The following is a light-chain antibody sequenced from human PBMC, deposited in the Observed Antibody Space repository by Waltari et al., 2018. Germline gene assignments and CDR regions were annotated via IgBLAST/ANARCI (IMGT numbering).Light chain of an antibody. V-gene: IGKV1-39*01. CDR2: GAF. CDR1: QNIVTY. Sequence: DIQMTQSPSSLSASVGDRVTITCRASQNIVTYLNWYQQKPGKAPKLLVSGAFTLQSGVPSRFTGSGSGTDFTLAINSLQPEDFATYYCQQSSTNPLTFGQGTRLDIK. CDR3: QQSSTNPLT. J-gene: IGKJ5*01.